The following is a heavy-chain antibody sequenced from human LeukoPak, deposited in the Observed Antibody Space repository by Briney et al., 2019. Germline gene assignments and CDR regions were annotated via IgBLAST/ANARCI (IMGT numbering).Heavy chain of an antibody. V-gene: IGHV4-59*01. D-gene: IGHD2/OR15-2a*01. Sequence: SETLSLTCTVSGGSISSDHWNWIRQPPGKGLEWIGCIYYSGSIYYNPSLKSRVTISVDMSKSQFSLRLTSVTAADTAVYYCARKNDFDIWGQGTLVTVSS. CDR1: GGSISSDH. CDR2: IYYSGSI. J-gene: IGHJ3*02. CDR3: ARKNDFDI.